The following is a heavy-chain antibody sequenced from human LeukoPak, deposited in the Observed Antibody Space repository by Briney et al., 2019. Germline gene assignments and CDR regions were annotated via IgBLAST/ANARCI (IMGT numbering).Heavy chain of an antibody. CDR2: ISSSSSTI. CDR3: ARNYYYMDV. J-gene: IGHJ6*03. V-gene: IGHV3-48*01. CDR1: GFTFSSYS. Sequence: GGSLRLSCAASGFTFSSYSMNWVRQAPGKGLEWVSYISSSSSTIYYADSVKGRFTISRDNAKNSLYLQMNSLRAEDTAVYYYARNYYYMDVWGKGTTVTVSS.